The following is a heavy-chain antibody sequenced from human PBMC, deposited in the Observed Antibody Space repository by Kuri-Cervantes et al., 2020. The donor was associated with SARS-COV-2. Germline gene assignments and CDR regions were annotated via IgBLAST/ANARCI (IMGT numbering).Heavy chain of an antibody. J-gene: IGHJ6*03. CDR1: GFTFSSYS. D-gene: IGHD3-16*01. CDR3: ARRKYGGLPGYYYYYYMDV. V-gene: IGHV3-21*01. Sequence: GSLRLSCAASGFTFSSYSINWVRQAPGKGLEWVSSISSSSSYIYYADAVKGRFTISRDNAKNSLYLQMNSLRAEDTAVYYCARRKYGGLPGYYYYYYMDVWGKGTTVTVSS. CDR2: ISSSSSYI.